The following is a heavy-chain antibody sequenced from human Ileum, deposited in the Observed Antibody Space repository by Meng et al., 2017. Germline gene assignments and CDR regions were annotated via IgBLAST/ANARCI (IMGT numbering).Heavy chain of an antibody. J-gene: IGHJ4*02. CDR1: GYTFTSSG. V-gene: IGHV1-18*01. CDR3: ARGDSSNRGFDY. Sequence: QVPLVLSGAGVKKPGASVKIPCKASGYTFTSSGLSWVRQAPGQGLEWMGWISPYNGNTNYAQKVQGRLTVTTDTSTSTAYMELRSLRSADTAVYYCARGDSSNRGFDYWGQGTLVTVSS. D-gene: IGHD6-19*01. CDR2: ISPYNGNT.